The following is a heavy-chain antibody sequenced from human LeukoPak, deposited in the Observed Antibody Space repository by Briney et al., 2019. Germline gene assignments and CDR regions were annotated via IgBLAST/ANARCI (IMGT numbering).Heavy chain of an antibody. Sequence: GASLRLSCAASGFTFDDYAMHWVRQAPGKGLEWVSGISWNSGSIGYADSVKGRFTISRDNAKNSLYLQMNSLRAEDTALYYCAKDVGSVDYYYMDVWSKGSTVTVSS. CDR2: ISWNSGSI. D-gene: IGHD1-26*01. J-gene: IGHJ6*03. CDR3: AKDVGSVDYYYMDV. CDR1: GFTFDDYA. V-gene: IGHV3-9*01.